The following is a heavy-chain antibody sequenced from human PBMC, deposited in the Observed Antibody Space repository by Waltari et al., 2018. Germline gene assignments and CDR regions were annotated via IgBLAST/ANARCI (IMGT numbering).Heavy chain of an antibody. CDR3: ARGPLGHCSGGSCYRLTSYMDV. J-gene: IGHJ6*03. D-gene: IGHD2-15*01. CDR2: ISPNLGDT. CDR1: GGTFNSQS. Sequence: QVQLVQSGAEVQRPGSSVKVSCKASGGTFNSQSVSWVRQAPGQGLEWMGGISPNLGDTDYAEKFAGRVTITADKSTSVAYMELSSLRSEDTAIYYCARGPLGHCSGGSCYRLTSYMDVWGKGTTVTVSS. V-gene: IGHV1-69*10.